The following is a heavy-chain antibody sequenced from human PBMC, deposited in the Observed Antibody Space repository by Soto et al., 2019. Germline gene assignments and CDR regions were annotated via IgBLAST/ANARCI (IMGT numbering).Heavy chain of an antibody. Sequence: PSETLSLTWTVSGGSISSGGYYWSWIRQHPGKGLEWIGYIYYSGSTYYNPSLKSRVTISVDTSKNQFSLKLSSVTAADTALYYCARTDYYDSSGYPYYFDYSGKGTLFTVSS. CDR2: IYYSGST. J-gene: IGHJ4*02. CDR1: GGSISSGGYY. V-gene: IGHV4-31*02. D-gene: IGHD3-22*01. CDR3: ARTDYYDSSGYPYYFDY.